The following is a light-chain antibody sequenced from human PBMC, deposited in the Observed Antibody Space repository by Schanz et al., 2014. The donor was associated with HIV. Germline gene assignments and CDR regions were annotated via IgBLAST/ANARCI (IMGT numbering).Light chain of an antibody. J-gene: IGKJ5*01. CDR1: QSISSY. V-gene: IGKV1-39*01. Sequence: DIQMTQSPSSLSASVGDRVTITCRASQSISSYLNWYQHKPGKAPKLLIYAASTLQSGVPSRFSGSGSGTDFTLTISSLQPDDFATYYCQQYNSYPITFGQGTRLEIK. CDR3: QQYNSYPIT. CDR2: AAS.